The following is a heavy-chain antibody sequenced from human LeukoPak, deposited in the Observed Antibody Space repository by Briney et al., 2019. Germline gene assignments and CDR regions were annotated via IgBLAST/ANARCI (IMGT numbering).Heavy chain of an antibody. CDR2: ISAYNGNT. CDR3: ARDYCTSTTCPNWFDP. V-gene: IGHV1-18*01. J-gene: IGHJ5*02. CDR1: GYTFTSYG. Sequence: ASVKVSCKASGYTFTSYGISWVRQAPGQGLEWMGWISAYNGNTNYAQKLQGRVTMTTDTSTSTAYMELRRLRSDDTAVYYCARDYCTSTTCPNWFDPWGQGTLVTVSS. D-gene: IGHD2-2*01.